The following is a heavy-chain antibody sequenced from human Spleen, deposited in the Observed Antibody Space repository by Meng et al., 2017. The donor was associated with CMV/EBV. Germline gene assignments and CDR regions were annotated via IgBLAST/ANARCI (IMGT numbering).Heavy chain of an antibody. Sequence: SVKVSCKASGGTFSSYVITWVRQAPGQGLEWMGGIIPMFGTANYAQKFQGRVTMTTDTSTSTAYMELRSLRSDDTAVYYCARDSVNLEPYYYYGMDVWGQGTTVTVSS. J-gene: IGHJ6*02. D-gene: IGHD1-1*01. CDR3: ARDSVNLEPYYYYGMDV. V-gene: IGHV1-69*05. CDR2: IIPMFGTA. CDR1: GGTFSSYV.